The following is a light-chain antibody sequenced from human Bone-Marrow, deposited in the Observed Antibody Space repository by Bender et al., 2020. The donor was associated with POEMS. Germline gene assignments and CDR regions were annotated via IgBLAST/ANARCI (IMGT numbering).Light chain of an antibody. CDR3: SSWDDSLSGWV. J-gene: IGLJ3*02. Sequence: SYVVSQPPSVSVAPGETARITCGGDSVATRRVHWYQQKSGQAPVVVISYDNNRPSGVPARFSGSKSGTSASLAISDIQSEDEGDYYCSSWDDSLSGWVFGGGTKLTVL. CDR2: YDN. V-gene: IGLV3-21*01. CDR1: SVATRR.